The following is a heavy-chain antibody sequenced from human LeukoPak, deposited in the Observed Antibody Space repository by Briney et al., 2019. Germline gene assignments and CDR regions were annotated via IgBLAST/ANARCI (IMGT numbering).Heavy chain of an antibody. CDR2: ISFDGSNK. J-gene: IGHJ4*02. CDR1: GFTFSTYG. D-gene: IGHD5-12*01. V-gene: IGHV3-30*18. CDR3: AKPVEGVYSDYGRNYFDY. Sequence: GGSLRLSRAASGFTFSTYGMHWVRQAPGKGLEWVAVISFDGSNKYYADSVKGRFTISRDNSKNTLYLQVNGLRAEDTAVYYCAKPVEGVYSDYGRNYFDYWGQGTLVTVSS.